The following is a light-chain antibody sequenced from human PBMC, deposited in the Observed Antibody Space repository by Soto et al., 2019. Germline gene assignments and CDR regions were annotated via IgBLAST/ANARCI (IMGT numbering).Light chain of an antibody. Sequence: EIGLTQSAGTLSSSPGERATLSCGASQRVSRRLAWYQHRPGQSPRLLISGASMRASGVPVRFSGSGYGTDFHLTISRLETEDFGVYYCQHYVETPLTFGLGTRLEIK. J-gene: IGKJ5*01. CDR2: GAS. V-gene: IGKV3-20*01. CDR3: QHYVETPLT. CDR1: QRVSRR.